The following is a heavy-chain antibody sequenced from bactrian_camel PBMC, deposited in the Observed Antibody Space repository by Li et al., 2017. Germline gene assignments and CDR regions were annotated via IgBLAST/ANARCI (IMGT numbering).Heavy chain of an antibody. Sequence: HVQLVESGGDSVQAGGFLRLSCPAGRYATNRVCLGWFRQAPGKVRELVSSIVSDGTTNYADAVKGRFTISEDKAKATVTLQMDSLKPEDTAMYYCAAEKPGPYGCIYCLHGSCYTHWGQGTQVTVS. CDR2: IVSDGTT. CDR3: AAEKPGPYGCIYCLHGSCYTH. V-gene: IGHV3S53*01. CDR1: RYATNRVC. D-gene: IGHD1*01. J-gene: IGHJ4*01.